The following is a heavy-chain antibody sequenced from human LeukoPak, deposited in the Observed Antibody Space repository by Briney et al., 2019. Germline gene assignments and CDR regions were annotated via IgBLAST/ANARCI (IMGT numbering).Heavy chain of an antibody. CDR1: GFTFSSYS. V-gene: IGHV3-21*01. CDR2: ISSSSSYI. Sequence: GGSLRLSCAASGFTFSSYSMHWVRQAPGKGLEWVSSISSSSSYIYYADSVRGRFTISRDNAKNSLYLQMNSLRAEDTAVYYCSRDYGDYYGMDVWGQGTTVTVSS. J-gene: IGHJ6*02. CDR3: SRDYGDYYGMDV. D-gene: IGHD4-17*01.